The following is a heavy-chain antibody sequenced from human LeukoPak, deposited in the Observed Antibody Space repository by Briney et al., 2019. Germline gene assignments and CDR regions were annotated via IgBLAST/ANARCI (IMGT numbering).Heavy chain of an antibody. CDR1: GFTFSSYS. CDR3: ATVHFGYFTF. V-gene: IGHV3-48*01. J-gene: IGHJ4*02. CDR2: ISSSSSTI. Sequence: GGSLRLSCAASGFTFSSYSMNWVRQAPGKGLEWVSYISSSSSTIYYANSVQGRFTVSRDNAKNSLYLQMNSLRADDTAVYYCATVHFGYFTFWGQGTLVPVSS. D-gene: IGHD3-3*01.